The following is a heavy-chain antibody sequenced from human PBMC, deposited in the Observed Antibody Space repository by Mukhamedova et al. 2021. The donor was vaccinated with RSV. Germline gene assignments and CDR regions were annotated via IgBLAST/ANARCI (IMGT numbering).Heavy chain of an antibody. J-gene: IGHJ3*02. CDR2: NPHIGGT. Sequence: NPHIGGTNYAQKFQGRVTMTRDTSISTAYMELSRLRSDDTAVSYCARARRVFSYADAFDIWRQGTMVTVSS. D-gene: IGHD6-13*01. CDR3: ARARRVFSYADAFDI. V-gene: IGHV1-2*02.